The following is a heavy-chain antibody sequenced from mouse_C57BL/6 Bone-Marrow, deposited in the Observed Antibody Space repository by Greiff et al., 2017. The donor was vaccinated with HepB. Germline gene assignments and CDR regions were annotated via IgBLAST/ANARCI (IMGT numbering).Heavy chain of an antibody. V-gene: IGHV1-76*01. Sequence: VKVVESGAELVRPGASVKLSCKASGYTFTDYYINWVKQRPGQGLEWIARIYPGSGNTYYNEKFKGKATLTAEKSSSTAYMQLSSLTSEDSAVYFCARGHYYGSSYVDYWGQGTTLTVSS. CDR2: IYPGSGNT. CDR3: ARGHYYGSSYVDY. D-gene: IGHD1-1*01. J-gene: IGHJ2*01. CDR1: GYTFTDYY.